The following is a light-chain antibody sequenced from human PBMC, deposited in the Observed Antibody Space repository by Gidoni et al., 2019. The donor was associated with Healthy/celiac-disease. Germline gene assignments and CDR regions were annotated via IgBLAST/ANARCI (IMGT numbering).Light chain of an antibody. CDR2: KVS. Sequence: VVMTQSPLSLPVTFGQPASISGRSSPSLVYSDVNTYLNWFQQRPGQSPRRLIYKVSNRDSGVPDRFSGSGSGTDFTLKISRVEAEDVGVYYCMQGTHWPPWTFGQGTKVEIK. J-gene: IGKJ1*01. V-gene: IGKV2-30*01. CDR3: MQGTHWPPWT. CDR1: PSLVYSDVNTY.